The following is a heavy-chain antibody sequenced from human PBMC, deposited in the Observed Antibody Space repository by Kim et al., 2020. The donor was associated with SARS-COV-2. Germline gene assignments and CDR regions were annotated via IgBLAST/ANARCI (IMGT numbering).Heavy chain of an antibody. V-gene: IGHV3-9*01. D-gene: IGHD3-16*01. Sequence: GGSLRLSCAASGFTFDDYAMHWVRQAPGKGLEWVSGISWNSGSIGYADSVKGRFTISRDNAKNSLYLQMNSLRAEDTALYYCASVAPLMGGDVWGQGTTVTVSS. CDR3: ASVAPLMGGDV. CDR1: GFTFDDYA. J-gene: IGHJ6*02. CDR2: ISWNSGSI.